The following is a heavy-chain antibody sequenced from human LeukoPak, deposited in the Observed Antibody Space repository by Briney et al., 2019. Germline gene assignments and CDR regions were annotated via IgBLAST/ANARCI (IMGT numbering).Heavy chain of an antibody. CDR1: GFTFSNAW. Sequence: GGSLRLSCAASGFTFSNAWMSWVRQAPGKGLEWVGRIKSKTDGGTTDYAAPVKGRFTISRDDSKNTLYLQMNSLRAEDTAVYYCATRLSIVGATGGGEVGYWGQGTLVTVSS. D-gene: IGHD1-26*01. CDR2: IKSKTDGGTT. V-gene: IGHV3-15*01. J-gene: IGHJ4*02. CDR3: ATRLSIVGATGGGEVGY.